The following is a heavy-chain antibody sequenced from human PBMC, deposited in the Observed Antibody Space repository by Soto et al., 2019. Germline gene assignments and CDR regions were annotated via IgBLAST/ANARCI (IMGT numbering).Heavy chain of an antibody. V-gene: IGHV4-59*08. Sequence: WTWLRQSPGKGLEWIGYIYCSGSTDYNPSLRGRLAISIDTSKNQFSLRLNSMTAADTAVYYCAGRDCSGTNCYYLDYYYMDVWGKGTTVTVSS. J-gene: IGHJ6*03. CDR3: AGRDCSGTNCYYLDYYYMDV. CDR2: IYCSGST. D-gene: IGHD2-2*01.